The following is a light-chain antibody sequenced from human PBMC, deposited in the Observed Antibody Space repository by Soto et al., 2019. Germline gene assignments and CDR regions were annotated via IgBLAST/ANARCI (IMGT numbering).Light chain of an antibody. J-gene: IGLJ3*02. V-gene: IGLV2-23*01. Sequence: QSALTQPASVSGSPGQSITISCTGTSSDVGSYNLVSWYQQHPAKAPKLMIYEGSKRPSGVSNRFSGSKSGNTASLTISGLQAEDEADYYCCSYAGSSTWGFGGGTKLTVL. CDR2: EGS. CDR3: CSYAGSSTWG. CDR1: SSDVGSYNL.